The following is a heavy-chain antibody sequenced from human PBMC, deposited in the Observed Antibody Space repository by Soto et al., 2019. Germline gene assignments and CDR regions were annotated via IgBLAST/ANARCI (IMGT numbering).Heavy chain of an antibody. Sequence: GGSLRLSCAASGFTFSSYAMHWVRQAPGKGLEWVAVISYDGSNKYYADSVKGRFTISRDNSKNTLYLQMNSLRAEDTAVYYCARGQYVYYDILTGFDYWGQGTLVTVSS. D-gene: IGHD3-9*01. V-gene: IGHV3-30-3*01. CDR2: ISYDGSNK. J-gene: IGHJ4*02. CDR1: GFTFSSYA. CDR3: ARGQYVYYDILTGFDY.